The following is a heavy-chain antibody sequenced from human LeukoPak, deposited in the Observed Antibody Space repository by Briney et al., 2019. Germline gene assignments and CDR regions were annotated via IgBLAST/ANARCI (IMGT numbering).Heavy chain of an antibody. CDR1: GFTFSSYA. Sequence: GGSLRLSCAASGFTFSSYAMSWVRQAPGKGLEWVSAISGSGGSTHYADSVKGRFTIFRDNSKNTLYLQMNSLRAEDTAVYYCAKGSGWYDTPFDYWGQGTLVTVSS. CDR2: ISGSGGST. D-gene: IGHD6-19*01. V-gene: IGHV3-23*01. CDR3: AKGSGWYDTPFDY. J-gene: IGHJ4*02.